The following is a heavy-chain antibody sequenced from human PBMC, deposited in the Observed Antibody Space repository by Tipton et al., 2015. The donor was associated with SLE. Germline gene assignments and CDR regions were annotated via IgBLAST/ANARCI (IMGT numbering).Heavy chain of an antibody. CDR3: ARGVTGAGTIDY. D-gene: IGHD6-13*01. V-gene: IGHV4-4*08. CDR2: IYISGSN. J-gene: IGHJ4*02. CDR1: GGSINNYY. Sequence: TLSLTCTVSGGSINNYYWSWIRQPPGKGLEWIDYIYISGSNNFKPSLKSRVTISADRSKSQLSLKLTSVTAADTAVYYCARGVTGAGTIDYWGQGALVTVSS.